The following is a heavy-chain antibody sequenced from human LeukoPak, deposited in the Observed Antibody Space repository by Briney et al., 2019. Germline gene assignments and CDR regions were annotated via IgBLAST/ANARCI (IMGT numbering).Heavy chain of an antibody. V-gene: IGHV1-18*01. CDR2: ISAYNGNT. CDR3: ARDSALYFANGVCYEGGYYYYMDV. CDR1: RYTFTSYD. Sequence: ASVKVSCKGCRYTFTSYDISWVRQAPGQGREWMGWISAYNGNTNYAQKLQGRDTKTTDTYTSRVCIELSSLRSDDTLVYYSARDSALYFANGVCYEGGYYYYMDVWGKGTTVTVSS. D-gene: IGHD2-8*01. J-gene: IGHJ6*03.